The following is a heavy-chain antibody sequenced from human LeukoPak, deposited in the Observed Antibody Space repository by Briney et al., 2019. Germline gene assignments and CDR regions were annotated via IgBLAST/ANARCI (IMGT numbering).Heavy chain of an antibody. V-gene: IGHV3-33*01. D-gene: IGHD3-10*01. J-gene: IGHJ5*02. CDR1: GFTFSSYG. Sequence: PGRSLRLSCAASGFTFSSYGMHWVRQAPGRGLGWVAVIWYDGSNKYYADSVKGRFTISRDNSKNTLYLQMNSLRAEDTAVYYCARDRITMVRGVPRGPYWFDPWGQGTLVTVSS. CDR2: IWYDGSNK. CDR3: ARDRITMVRGVPRGPYWFDP.